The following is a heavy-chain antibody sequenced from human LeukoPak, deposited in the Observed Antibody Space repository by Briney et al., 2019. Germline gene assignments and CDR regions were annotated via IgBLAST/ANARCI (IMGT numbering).Heavy chain of an antibody. Sequence: PGGSLRLSCEASGFTFTTYWIHWVRQGPGKGLVWVSRIKYDGSTSNYADSVKGRFTISRDNSKNAMYLQMNSLRAEDAAVYYCVGTVPAASTQAWDYWGQGTLVTVSS. CDR3: VGTVPAASTQAWDY. V-gene: IGHV3-74*01. CDR1: GFTFTTYW. D-gene: IGHD2-2*01. J-gene: IGHJ4*02. CDR2: IKYDGSTS.